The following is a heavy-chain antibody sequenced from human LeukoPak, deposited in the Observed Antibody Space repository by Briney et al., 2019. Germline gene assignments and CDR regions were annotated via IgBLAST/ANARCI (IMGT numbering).Heavy chain of an antibody. CDR3: AKDSVVAGRYNWFNP. CDR1: GFTFSSYA. D-gene: IGHD6-19*01. Sequence: GGSLRLSCAASGFTFSSYAKSWVRQAPGKGLEWVSAISGSGGSTYYADSEKGRFTISRDNSKNTLDLQMNSLRAEDTAVYYCAKDSVVAGRYNWFNPWGQGTLVTVSS. CDR2: ISGSGGST. J-gene: IGHJ5*02. V-gene: IGHV3-23*01.